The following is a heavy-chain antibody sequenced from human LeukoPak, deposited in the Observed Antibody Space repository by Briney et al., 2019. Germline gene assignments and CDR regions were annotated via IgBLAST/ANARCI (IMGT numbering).Heavy chain of an antibody. CDR1: GFTFSTYW. D-gene: IGHD3-10*01. Sequence: PGGSLRLSCVVSGFTFSTYWMTWVRQAPGKGLEWVAILKQDGTEKYYVDSVKGRFTISRDNAKNSLYLQMNSLRDEDTAVYYCAGLRWGGAFDIWGQGTMVTVSS. CDR2: LKQDGTEK. J-gene: IGHJ3*02. CDR3: AGLRWGGAFDI. V-gene: IGHV3-7*05.